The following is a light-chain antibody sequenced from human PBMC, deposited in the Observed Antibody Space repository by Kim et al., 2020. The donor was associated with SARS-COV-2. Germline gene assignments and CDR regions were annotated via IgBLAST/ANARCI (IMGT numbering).Light chain of an antibody. Sequence: SPGETATRSCRASQSVSNTLVWYQQKTGGQPPRLIYGASTTATDVPASFSGSGSGREFTITISSRQSEELSVYHCQQYYGWSPWTFGRGTKVEIK. CDR2: GAS. V-gene: IGKV3-15*01. CDR1: QSVSNT. CDR3: QQYYGWSPWT. J-gene: IGKJ4*01.